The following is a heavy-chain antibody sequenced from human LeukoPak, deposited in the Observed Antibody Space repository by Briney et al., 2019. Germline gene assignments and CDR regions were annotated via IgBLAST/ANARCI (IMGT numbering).Heavy chain of an antibody. CDR3: ARGADDGSGYPFDY. CDR1: GGSISSGGYY. D-gene: IGHD3-22*01. V-gene: IGHV4-31*03. Sequence: SQTLSLTCTVSGGSISSGGYYWSWIRQHPGKGLEWIGYIYYSGSTYYNPSLKSRVTISVDTSKNQFSLKLSSVTAADTAVYYCARGADDGSGYPFDYWGQGTLVTVSS. J-gene: IGHJ4*02. CDR2: IYYSGST.